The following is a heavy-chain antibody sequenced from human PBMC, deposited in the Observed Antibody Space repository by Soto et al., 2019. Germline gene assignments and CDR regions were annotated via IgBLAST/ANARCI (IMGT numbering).Heavy chain of an antibody. J-gene: IGHJ6*02. CDR2: IGAADDP. V-gene: IGHV3-13*05. CDR1: GFTFSAYD. Sequence: GGSLRLSCAASGFTFSAYDMHWVRQTTGKGLEWVSAIGAADDPYYLGSVKGRFTISRENAKNSSYLQMNSLRAEDTAVNYCARAYSGRLPRRADYYFAMDVWGQGTTVTVSS. D-gene: IGHD2-15*01. CDR3: ARAYSGRLPRRADYYFAMDV.